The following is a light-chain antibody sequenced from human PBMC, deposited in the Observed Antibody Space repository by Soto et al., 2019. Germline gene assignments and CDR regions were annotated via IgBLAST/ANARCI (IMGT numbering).Light chain of an antibody. CDR2: DSY. CDR3: QEYNTFST. J-gene: IGKJ1*01. CDR1: QSVNNW. V-gene: IGKV1-5*01. Sequence: DVQMTQSPCTLSAAVGDTDTMSCRASQSVNNWLAWYQQKPGKAPRLLIFDSYKLKSGVPSRFSGSGSGTEFILTISSLQADDFAAYYCQEYNTFSTFGQGTKVDIK.